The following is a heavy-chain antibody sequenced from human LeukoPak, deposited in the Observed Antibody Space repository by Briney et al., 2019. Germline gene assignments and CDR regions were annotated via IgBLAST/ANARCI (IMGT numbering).Heavy chain of an antibody. V-gene: IGHV3-23*01. CDR3: AKSPTYYYDSSGYYQPFAY. J-gene: IGHJ4*02. CDR2: ISGSGGST. CDR1: GFTFSSCA. Sequence: GGSLRLSCAASGFTFSSCAMSWVRQAPGKGLECVSLISGSGGSTYYADSVKGRFTISRDNSKNTLYLQMNSLRAEDTAVYYCAKSPTYYYDSSGYYQPFAYWGQGTLVTVSS. D-gene: IGHD3-22*01.